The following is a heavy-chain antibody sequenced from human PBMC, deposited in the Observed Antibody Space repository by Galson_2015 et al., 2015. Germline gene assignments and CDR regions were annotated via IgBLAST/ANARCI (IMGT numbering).Heavy chain of an antibody. J-gene: IGHJ4*02. CDR3: AKDGGGGAVAGLYYFDY. Sequence: SLRLSCAASGFTFSSYGMHWVRQAPGKGLEWVAVISYDGSNKYYADSVKGRFTISRDNSKNTLYLQMNSLRAEDTAVYYCAKDGGGGAVAGLYYFDYWGQGTLVTVSS. D-gene: IGHD6-19*01. CDR2: ISYDGSNK. CDR1: GFTFSSYG. V-gene: IGHV3-30*18.